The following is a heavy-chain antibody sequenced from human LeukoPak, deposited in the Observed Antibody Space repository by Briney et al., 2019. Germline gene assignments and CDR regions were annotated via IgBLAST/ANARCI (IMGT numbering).Heavy chain of an antibody. CDR1: GGTFSSYA. CDR3: ARDHRSGACSGGSCYSGRGWFDP. CDR2: IIPIFGTA. V-gene: IGHV1-69*01. D-gene: IGHD2-15*01. Sequence: SVKVSCKASGGTFSSYAISWVRQAPGQGLEWMGGIIPIFGTANYAQKFQGRVTITADESTSTAYMELSSLRSEDTAVYYCARDHRSGACSGGSCYSGRGWFDPWGQGTLVTVSS. J-gene: IGHJ5*02.